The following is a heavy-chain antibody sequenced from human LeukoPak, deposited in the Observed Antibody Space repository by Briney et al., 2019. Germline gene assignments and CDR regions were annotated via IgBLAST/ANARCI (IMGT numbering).Heavy chain of an antibody. V-gene: IGHV1-46*01. CDR2: INPSGGST. Sequence: GASVKVSCKASGYTFTSYYMHWVRQAPGQGLEWMGIINPSGGSTSYAQKFQGRVTMTRDTSTSTVYMELSRLRSDDTAVYYCVRESRGILNYFDFWGQGTLVTVSS. D-gene: IGHD3-22*01. CDR1: GYTFTSYY. J-gene: IGHJ4*02. CDR3: VRESRGILNYFDF.